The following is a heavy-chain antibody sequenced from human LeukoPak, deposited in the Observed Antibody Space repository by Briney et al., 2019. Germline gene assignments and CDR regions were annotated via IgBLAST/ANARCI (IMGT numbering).Heavy chain of an antibody. J-gene: IGHJ3*02. CDR2: IYSSGST. Sequence: SETLSLTCTVSGCSITGYHWSWIRQPPGKGLEWIGYIYSSGSTEYRPSLKSRATISADTSKNQFSLKLTSVTAADTAIYYCARRNDFDIWGQGTMVTVSS. CDR1: GCSITGYH. V-gene: IGHV4-4*08. CDR3: ARRNDFDI.